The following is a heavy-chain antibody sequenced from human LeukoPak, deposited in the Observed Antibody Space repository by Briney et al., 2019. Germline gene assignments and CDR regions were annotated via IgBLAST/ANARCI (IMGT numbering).Heavy chain of an antibody. V-gene: IGHV4-39*01. D-gene: IGHD2-21*02. J-gene: IGHJ4*02. Sequence: PSETLSLTCTVSGGSISSNYWDWIRQPPGKGLEWIGSIYYSGSTYYNPSLKSRVTISVDTSKNQFSLKLSSVTAADTAVYYCARHDLVVTATILDYWGQGTLVTVSS. CDR1: GGSISSNY. CDR2: IYYSGST. CDR3: ARHDLVVTATILDY.